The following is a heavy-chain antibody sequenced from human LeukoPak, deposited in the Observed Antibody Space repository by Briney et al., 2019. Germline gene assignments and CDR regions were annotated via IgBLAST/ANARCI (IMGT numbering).Heavy chain of an antibody. CDR1: TFTFDTYD. CDR2: IASSRGGRDVT. V-gene: IGHV3-23*01. D-gene: IGHD3-3*01. CDR3: AKITDFWSGYYFDY. Sequence: GGSLRLSCEASTFTFDTYDMSWVRQAPGKGLEWVSTIASSRGGRDVTYYADSVKGRFTISRDNSKNTLYLQMNSLRAEDTAVYYCAKITDFWSGYYFDYWGQGTLVTVSS. J-gene: IGHJ4*02.